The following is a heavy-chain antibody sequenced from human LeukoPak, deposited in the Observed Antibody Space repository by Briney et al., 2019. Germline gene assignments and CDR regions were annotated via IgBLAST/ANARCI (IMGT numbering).Heavy chain of an antibody. Sequence: GGSLRLSGAASGFTFSSYALHWVRQAPGRGLEWVAVISYDGTNRYYADSVKGRFTISRDNSKNTLYLQMSSLRTEDTAVYYCVRSTSGIYDRFDYWGRGTLVTVSP. V-gene: IGHV3-30-3*01. J-gene: IGHJ4*02. CDR2: ISYDGTNR. CDR1: GFTFSSYA. D-gene: IGHD1-1*01. CDR3: VRSTSGIYDRFDY.